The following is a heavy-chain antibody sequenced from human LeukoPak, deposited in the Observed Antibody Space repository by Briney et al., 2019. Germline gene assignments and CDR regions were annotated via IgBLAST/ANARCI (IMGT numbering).Heavy chain of an antibody. V-gene: IGHV3-23*01. CDR2: ISGSGGST. CDR1: GFTFSSYA. CDR3: AKDFYGSGSYSSYYYYYYYMDV. Sequence: GGSLRLSCAASGFTFSSYAMSWVRQAPGKGLEWVSAISGSGGSTYYADSVKGRFTISRDNSKNTLYLQMNSLRAEDTAVYYCAKDFYGSGSYSSYYYYYYYMDVWGKGTTVTVSS. D-gene: IGHD3-10*01. J-gene: IGHJ6*03.